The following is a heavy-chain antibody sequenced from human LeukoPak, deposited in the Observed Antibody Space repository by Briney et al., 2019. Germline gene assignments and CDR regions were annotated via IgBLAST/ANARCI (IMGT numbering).Heavy chain of an antibody. D-gene: IGHD6-13*01. CDR1: GFTFSTYS. CDR2: ISSSSTNI. J-gene: IGHJ5*02. V-gene: IGHV3-48*01. Sequence: GGSLRLSCAASGFTFSTYSMNWVRQAPGKGLEWVSYISSSSTNIYYADSVKGRFTISRDNSKNTLYLQMNSLRAEDTAVYYCARDSFEAGAGKAAAGTLDPWGQGTLVTVSS. CDR3: ARDSFEAGAGKAAAGTLDP.